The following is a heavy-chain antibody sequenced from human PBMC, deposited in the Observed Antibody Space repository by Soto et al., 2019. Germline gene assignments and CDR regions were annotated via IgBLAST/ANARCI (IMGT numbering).Heavy chain of an antibody. J-gene: IGHJ4*02. CDR2: IFHDGTA. CDR3: ARLVYDHRLNYMYFDF. CDR1: GVSLTSGNW. Sequence: PSETLSLTCAVSGVSLTSGNWWTWVRQSPQRGLEYIGEIFHDGTANYYPSFERRVAMSVDTSRNQFSLKLTSVTAADTAVYFCARLVYDHRLNYMYFDFWGPGTLVTVYS. D-gene: IGHD3-10*01. V-gene: IGHV4-4*02.